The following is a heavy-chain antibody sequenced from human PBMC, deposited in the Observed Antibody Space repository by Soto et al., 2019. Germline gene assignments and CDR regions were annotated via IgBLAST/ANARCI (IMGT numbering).Heavy chain of an antibody. CDR1: GFTFSSYA. V-gene: IGHV3-23*01. Sequence: GGSLRLSCAASGFTFSSYAMSWVRQAPGKGLEWVSVFSVSGGSTYYADSVKGRFTISCDNSKNTLYLQMNSLRAEDTAVYYCAKARAQYYDFWSGYPVDYWGQGTLVTVSS. CDR2: FSVSGGST. D-gene: IGHD3-3*01. J-gene: IGHJ4*02. CDR3: AKARAQYYDFWSGYPVDY.